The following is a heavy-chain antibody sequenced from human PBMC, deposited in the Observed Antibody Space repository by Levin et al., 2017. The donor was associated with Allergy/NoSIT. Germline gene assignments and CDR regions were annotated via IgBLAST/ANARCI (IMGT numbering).Heavy chain of an antibody. CDR2: ISYDGSNK. CDR1: GFTFSSYG. Sequence: GGSLRLSCAASGFTFSSYGMHWVRQAPGKGLEWVAVISYDGSNKYYADSVKGRFTISRDNSKNTLYLQMNSLRAEDTAVYYCAKDYSPLRYGYLNYWGQGTLVTVSS. J-gene: IGHJ4*02. V-gene: IGHV3-30*18. CDR3: AKDYSPLRYGYLNY. D-gene: IGHD3-16*01.